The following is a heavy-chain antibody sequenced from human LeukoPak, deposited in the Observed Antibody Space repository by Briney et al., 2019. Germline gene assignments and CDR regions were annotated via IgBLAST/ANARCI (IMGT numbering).Heavy chain of an antibody. CDR1: GFTFSNYW. J-gene: IGHJ6*04. D-gene: IGHD3-10*02. CDR2: INQDGSGK. CDR3: AELGITMIGGV. Sequence: GGSLRLSCAASGFTFSNYWMSWVRQAPGKGLEWVANINQDGSGKEYVDSVKGRFTISRDNAKNSLYLQMNSLRAEDTAVYYCAELGITMIGGVWGKGTTVTISS. V-gene: IGHV3-7*01.